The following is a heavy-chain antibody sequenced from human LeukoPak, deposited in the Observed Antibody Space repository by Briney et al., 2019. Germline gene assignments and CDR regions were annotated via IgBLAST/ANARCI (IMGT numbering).Heavy chain of an antibody. V-gene: IGHV3-33*03. J-gene: IGHJ4*02. CDR1: GFPFSSYG. CDR3: AKADGDKPFDY. D-gene: IGHD4-17*01. Sequence: GGSLRLSCVASGFPFSSYGIHWVRQAPGKGLEWVGVIWDDASGNNKYYGDSVRGRFTISRDNAKNSLYLQMNSLRAEDTAVYFCAKADGDKPFDYWGQGALVTVSS. CDR2: IWDDASGNNK.